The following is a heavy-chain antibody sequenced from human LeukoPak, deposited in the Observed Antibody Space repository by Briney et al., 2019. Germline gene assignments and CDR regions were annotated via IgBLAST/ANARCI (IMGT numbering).Heavy chain of an antibody. CDR3: ASAPGGWNYYYYYYMDV. V-gene: IGHV4-4*02. Sequence: SETLSLTCAVSGGSISSSNWWSWVRQPPGKGLEWIGEIYHSGSTNYNPSLKSRVTISVDKSKNQFSLKLSSVTAADTAVYYCASAPGGWNYYYYYYMDVWGKGTTVTVSS. D-gene: IGHD6-19*01. J-gene: IGHJ6*03. CDR1: GGSISSSNW. CDR2: IYHSGST.